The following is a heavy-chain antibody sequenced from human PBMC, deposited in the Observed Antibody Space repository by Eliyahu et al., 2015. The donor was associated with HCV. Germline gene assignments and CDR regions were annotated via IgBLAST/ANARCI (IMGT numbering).Heavy chain of an antibody. CDR1: XFXXSSYX. D-gene: IGHD6-6*01. J-gene: IGHJ3*02. V-gene: IGHV3-48*01. CDR3: ARAYSSSSGRDAFDI. CDR2: ISSSSSTI. Sequence: EVQLVESGGGLVQPGGSLRLSCVASXFXXSSYXMTWVRQAPGMGLGWFSYISSSSSTIYFADSVKGRFTISRDNAKSSLYLQMNNLRAEDTATYYCARAYSSSSGRDAFDIWGQGTMVTVSS.